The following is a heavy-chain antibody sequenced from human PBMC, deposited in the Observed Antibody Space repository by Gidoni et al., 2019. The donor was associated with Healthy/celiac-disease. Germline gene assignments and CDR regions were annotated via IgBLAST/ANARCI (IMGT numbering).Heavy chain of an antibody. V-gene: IGHV3-30*04. CDR1: GFTFSSYA. CDR3: AREMDSPYRLNYYYYGMDV. J-gene: IGHJ6*02. CDR2: ISYDGSNK. Sequence: QVQLVESGGGVVQPGRSLRLSCAASGFTFSSYAMHWVRQAPGKGLEWVAVISYDGSNKYYADSVKGRFTISRDNSKNTLYLQMNSLRAEDTAVYYCAREMDSPYRLNYYYYGMDVWGQGTTVTVSS. D-gene: IGHD2-2*03.